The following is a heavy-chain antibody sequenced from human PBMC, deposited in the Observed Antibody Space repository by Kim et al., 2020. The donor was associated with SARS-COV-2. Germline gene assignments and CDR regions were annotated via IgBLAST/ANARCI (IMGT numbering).Heavy chain of an antibody. V-gene: IGHV1-2*06. D-gene: IGHD3-3*01. CDR3: ARGGTIFGVPNYYYYYMDV. CDR2: INPNSGGT. J-gene: IGHJ6*03. CDR1: GYTFTGYY. Sequence: ASVKVSCKASGYTFTGYYMHWVRQAPGQGLEWMGRINPNSGGTNYAQKFQGRVTMTRDTSISTAYMELSRLRSDDTAVYYCARGGTIFGVPNYYYYYMDVWGKGTTVTVSS.